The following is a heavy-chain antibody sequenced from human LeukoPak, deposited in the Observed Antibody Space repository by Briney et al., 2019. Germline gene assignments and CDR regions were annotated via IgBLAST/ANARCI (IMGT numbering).Heavy chain of an antibody. CDR1: GGSISSGSYY. D-gene: IGHD3-22*01. CDR3: ASSHSSLSGIYYYYYMDV. J-gene: IGHJ6*03. Sequence: SQTLSLTCTVSGGSISSGSYYWSWIRQPAGKGLEWIGRIYTSGSTNYNPSLKSRVTISVDTSKNQFSLKLSSVTAADTAVYYCASSHSSLSGIYYYYYMDVWGKGTTVTVSS. CDR2: IYTSGST. V-gene: IGHV4-61*02.